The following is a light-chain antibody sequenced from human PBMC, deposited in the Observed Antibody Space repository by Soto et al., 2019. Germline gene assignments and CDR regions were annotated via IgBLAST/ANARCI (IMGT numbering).Light chain of an antibody. J-gene: IGKJ1*01. CDR3: MQALQTPWT. CDR1: QSLLHSNGYNY. CDR2: LGS. Sequence: DIVMTQSPLSLPVTPGEPASISCRSSQSLLHSNGYNYLDWYLQKPGQSPQLLIYLGSNRASGVPDRFSGSGSGTEFTLKISRVEAEDAGVYYCMQALQTPWTFGQGTKVEIK. V-gene: IGKV2-28*01.